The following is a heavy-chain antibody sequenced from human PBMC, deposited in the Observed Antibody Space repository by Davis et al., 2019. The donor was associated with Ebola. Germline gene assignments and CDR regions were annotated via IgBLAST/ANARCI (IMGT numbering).Heavy chain of an antibody. D-gene: IGHD3-3*01. CDR3: ASGVYGMDV. V-gene: IGHV3-21*01. J-gene: IGHJ6*04. CDR1: GFTFNQYA. Sequence: GESLKISCAASGFTFNQYAMTWVRQAPGKGLEWVSTISKDGRDTNYADSVKGRFTISRDNAKNSLYLQMNSLRAEDTAVYYCASGVYGMDVWGKGTTVTVSS. CDR2: ISKDGRDT.